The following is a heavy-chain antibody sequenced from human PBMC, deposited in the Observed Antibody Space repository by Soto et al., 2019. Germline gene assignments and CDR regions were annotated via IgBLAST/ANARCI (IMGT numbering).Heavy chain of an antibody. CDR3: ARALGYAFDI. CDR1: GFTFSRYA. Sequence: EVQLVESGGGLVQPGGSLRLSCAASGFTFSRYAMHWVRQAPGKGLEYVSAISSYVGSTYYANSVKGRFTISRDNSKNTLYLQMGSLRAEDMAVYYCARALGYAFDIWGQGTMVTVSS. CDR2: ISSYVGST. D-gene: IGHD7-27*01. V-gene: IGHV3-64*01. J-gene: IGHJ3*02.